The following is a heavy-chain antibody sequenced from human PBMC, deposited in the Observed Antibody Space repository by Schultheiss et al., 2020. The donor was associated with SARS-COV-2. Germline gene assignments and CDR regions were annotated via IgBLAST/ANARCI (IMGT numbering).Heavy chain of an antibody. Sequence: SETLSLTCTVSGGSVSSGSYYWSWIRQPPGKGLEWIGSIYHSGSTYYNPSLKSRVTISVDTSKNQFSLKLSSVTAADTAVYYCARRDWYFDLWGRGTLVTVSS. CDR2: IYHSGST. CDR1: GGSVSSGSYY. J-gene: IGHJ2*01. CDR3: ARRDWYFDL. V-gene: IGHV4-39*07.